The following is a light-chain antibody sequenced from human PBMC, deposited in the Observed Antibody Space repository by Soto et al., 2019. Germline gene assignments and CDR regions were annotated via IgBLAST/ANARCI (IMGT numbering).Light chain of an antibody. CDR1: SSNIGSNF. CDR3: AAWDDRMSFYV. J-gene: IGLJ1*01. CDR2: RNN. Sequence: QSALTQPPSASGTPGQRVTISCSGSSSNIGSNFVYWYQQLSGTAPKLLIFRNNQWPSGVPDRFSGSKSGTSASLDISDLRSEDEADYYCAAWDDRMSFYVFGTGTKV. V-gene: IGLV1-47*01.